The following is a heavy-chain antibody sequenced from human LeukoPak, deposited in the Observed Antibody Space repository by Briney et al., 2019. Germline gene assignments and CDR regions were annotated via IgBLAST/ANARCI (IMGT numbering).Heavy chain of an antibody. CDR1: GFTFSNYY. Sequence: PGGSLRLSCAASGFTFSNYYMTWIRQAPGKGLEWVSYITSSGGAIYYADSVKGRFTISRDNAKNSLYLQMNSLRAEDTAVYYCARVPGYCSTTSCYGYYFDSWGQGTLVTVSS. CDR2: ITSSGGAI. J-gene: IGHJ4*02. V-gene: IGHV3-11*04. D-gene: IGHD2-2*01. CDR3: ARVPGYCSTTSCYGYYFDS.